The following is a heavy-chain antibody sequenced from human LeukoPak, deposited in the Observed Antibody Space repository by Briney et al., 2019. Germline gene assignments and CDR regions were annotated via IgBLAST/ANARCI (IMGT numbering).Heavy chain of an antibody. J-gene: IGHJ6*04. CDR2: ISSSGSTI. CDR3: ARDDIVATISQVPYGMDV. V-gene: IGHV3-48*03. D-gene: IGHD5-12*01. CDR1: GFTFSSYE. Sequence: GSLRLSCAASGFTFSSYEMNWVRQAPGKGLEWVSYISSSGSTIYYADSVKGRFTISRDNAKNSLYLQMNNLRAEDTAVYYCARDDIVATISQVPYGMDVWGKGTTVTVSS.